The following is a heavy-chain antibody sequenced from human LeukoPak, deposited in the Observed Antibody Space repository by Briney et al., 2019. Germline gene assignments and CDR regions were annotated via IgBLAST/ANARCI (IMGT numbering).Heavy chain of an antibody. V-gene: IGHV4-59*01. J-gene: IGHJ5*02. CDR2: IYYSGST. Sequence: SETLSLTCTVSGGSISSYYWSWIRQPPGKGLEWIGYIYYSGSTNYNPSLKSRVTISVDTSENQFSLKLSSVTAADTAVYYCARDGPSANWFDPWGQGTLVTVSS. CDR3: ARDGPSANWFDP. CDR1: GGSISSYY.